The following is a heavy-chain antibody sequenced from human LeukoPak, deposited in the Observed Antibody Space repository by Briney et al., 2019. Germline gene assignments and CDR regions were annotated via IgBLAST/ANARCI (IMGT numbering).Heavy chain of an antibody. CDR3: ARDKGREGDY. CDR1: GLSFSSYG. D-gene: IGHD1-26*01. J-gene: IGHJ4*02. CDR2: ISSDGNEK. Sequence: PGRSLRLSCAASGLSFSSYGMHWVRQAPGKGLEWVAVISSDGNEKYYTESAKGRFTISRDNSKNTLHLQMDSLRPEDTAFYYCARDKGREGDYWGQGTLVTVSS. V-gene: IGHV3-30*03.